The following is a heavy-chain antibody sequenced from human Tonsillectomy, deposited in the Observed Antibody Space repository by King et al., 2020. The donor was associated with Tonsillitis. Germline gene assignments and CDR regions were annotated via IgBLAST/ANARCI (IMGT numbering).Heavy chain of an antibody. CDR1: GGSISSSSYY. Sequence: QLQESGPGLVKPSETLSLTCTVSGGSISSSSYYWGWIRQPPGKGLEWIGSIYYSGSTYYNPSLKSRVTISVDTSKNQFSLKLSSVTAADTAVYYCSRQKRTVVVPAAMWFYYYGMDVWGQGTTVTVSS. CDR2: IYYSGST. J-gene: IGHJ6*02. CDR3: SRQKRTVVVPAAMWFYYYGMDV. V-gene: IGHV4-39*01. D-gene: IGHD2-2*01.